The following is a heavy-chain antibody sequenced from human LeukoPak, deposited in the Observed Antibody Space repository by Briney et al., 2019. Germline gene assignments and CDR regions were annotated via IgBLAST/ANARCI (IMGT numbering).Heavy chain of an antibody. CDR3: ARRPSGIFGVVIWDY. CDR1: GGSISSGDYS. D-gene: IGHD3-3*01. J-gene: IGHJ4*02. CDR2: VQYSGST. V-gene: IGHV4-39*01. Sequence: KPSETLSLTCTVSGGSISSGDYSWAWIRQPPGQGLEWIGNVQYSGSTYYNPSLKSRVTISLDTSKNQFSLRLSSVTAADTSVYYCARRPSGIFGVVIWDYWGQGTLVTVSS.